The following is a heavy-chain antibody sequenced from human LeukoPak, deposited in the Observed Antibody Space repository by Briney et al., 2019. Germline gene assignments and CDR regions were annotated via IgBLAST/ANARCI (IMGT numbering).Heavy chain of an antibody. J-gene: IGHJ5*02. D-gene: IGHD2-15*01. CDR2: IYDSGST. CDR1: GGSISSNNYF. V-gene: IGHV4-39*07. Sequence: SETLSLTCTVSGGSISSNNYFWGWIRQPPGKGLEWIGSIYDSGSTYYNPSLKSRVTISVDTSKNQFSLKLSSVTAADTAVYYCARTCSGGSCDWFDPWGQGTLVTVSS. CDR3: ARTCSGGSCDWFDP.